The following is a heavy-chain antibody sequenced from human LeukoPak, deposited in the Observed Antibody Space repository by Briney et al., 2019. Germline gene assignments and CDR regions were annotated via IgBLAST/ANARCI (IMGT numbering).Heavy chain of an antibody. CDR3: ARGFRGYYFDY. CDR1: GFTFNNYW. Sequence: PGGSLRLSCAASGFTFNNYWMIWVRQAPGKGLEWVANIKQDGSEKYYVDSVKGRFTFSRDNAKNSLYLQMNSLRAEDTAVYYCARGFRGYYFDYWGQGTLVTVSS. CDR2: IKQDGSEK. J-gene: IGHJ4*02. D-gene: IGHD2-21*01. V-gene: IGHV3-7*03.